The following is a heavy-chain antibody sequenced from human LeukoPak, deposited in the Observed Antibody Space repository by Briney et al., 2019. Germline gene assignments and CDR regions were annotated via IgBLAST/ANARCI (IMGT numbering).Heavy chain of an antibody. J-gene: IGHJ3*02. CDR3: ARLADDAFDI. V-gene: IGHV4-59*08. Sequence: SETLSLTCTVSGGSISSYYWSWIRHPPGKGLEWIGYIYYSGSTNYNPSLKSRVTISVDTSKNQFSLKLSSVTAADTAVYYCARLADDAFDIWGQGTMVTVSS. CDR2: IYYSGST. CDR1: GGSISSYY.